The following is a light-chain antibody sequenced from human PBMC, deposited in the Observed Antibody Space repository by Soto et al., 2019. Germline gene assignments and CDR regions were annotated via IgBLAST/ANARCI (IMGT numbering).Light chain of an antibody. V-gene: IGKV1-5*03. Sequence: DIQMTQPPSTLSGSVGDRVTITCRASQTISSWLAWYQQKPGKAPKLLIYKASTLKSGVPSRFSGSGSGTEFTLTISSLQPEDVATYYCQKYNTARWTFGQGTKVDIK. CDR2: KAS. J-gene: IGKJ1*01. CDR3: QKYNTARWT. CDR1: QTISSW.